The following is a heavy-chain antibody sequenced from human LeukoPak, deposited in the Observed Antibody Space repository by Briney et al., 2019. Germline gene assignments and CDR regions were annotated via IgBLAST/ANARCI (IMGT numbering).Heavy chain of an antibody. J-gene: IGHJ6*02. CDR3: AKDIKVTTFTVRYYYYGLDV. V-gene: IGHV3-9*01. CDR2: ISWNSGAI. Sequence: GGSLRLSCAASGFTFSNAWMSWVRQAPGKGLEWVSGISWNSGAIGYADSVKGRFTISRDNAKNSLYLQMNSLRAEDTALYYCAKDIKVTTFTVRYYYYGLDVWGQGTTVTVSS. D-gene: IGHD2/OR15-2a*01. CDR1: GFTFSNAW.